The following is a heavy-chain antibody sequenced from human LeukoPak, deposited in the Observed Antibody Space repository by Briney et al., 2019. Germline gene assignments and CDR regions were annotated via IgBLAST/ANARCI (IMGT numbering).Heavy chain of an antibody. CDR1: GFTFSSYA. D-gene: IGHD3-3*01. V-gene: IGHV3-23*01. J-gene: IGHJ3*02. CDR2: ISGSGGST. CDR3: AKVPVFSLTISEVVTDDAFDI. Sequence: PGGSLRLSCAASGFTFSSYAMSWVRQAPGKGLEWVSAISGSGGSTYYADSVKGRFTISRDNSKNTLYLQMNSLRAEDTAVYYCAKVPVFSLTISEVVTDDAFDIWGPGTIVTVSS.